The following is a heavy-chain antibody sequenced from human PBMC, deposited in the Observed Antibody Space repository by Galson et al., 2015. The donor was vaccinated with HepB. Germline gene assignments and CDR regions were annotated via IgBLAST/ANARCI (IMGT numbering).Heavy chain of an antibody. V-gene: IGHV3-23*01. CDR3: AKGFVELSY. J-gene: IGHJ4*02. CDR1: GFTFSSYA. Sequence: SLRLSCAASGFTFSSYAMSWVRQAPGKGLEWVSAISGNGGSTDYADSVKGRFTISRDNSKNTLYLQMNSLRSEDTAVYYCAKGFVELSYWGQGTLVTVSS. D-gene: IGHD1-26*01. CDR2: ISGNGGST.